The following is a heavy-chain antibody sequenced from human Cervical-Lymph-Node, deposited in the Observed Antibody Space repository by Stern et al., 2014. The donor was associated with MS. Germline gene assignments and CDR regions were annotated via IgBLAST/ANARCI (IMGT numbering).Heavy chain of an antibody. D-gene: IGHD5-24*01. CDR2: LYYSGNT. CDR3: ARHGPPRRRDDSNHPNFDY. J-gene: IGHJ4*02. Sequence: QLQLQESGPGLVKPSETLSLTCTVSGGSISSNYWSWIRQPPGKGLEWIGYLYYSGNTNYNPSLKSRVTTSVDTPKNLFPLSRGSVTAADTAVYYCARHGPPRRRDDSNHPNFDYWGPGTLVAVSS. V-gene: IGHV4-59*08. CDR1: GGSISSNY.